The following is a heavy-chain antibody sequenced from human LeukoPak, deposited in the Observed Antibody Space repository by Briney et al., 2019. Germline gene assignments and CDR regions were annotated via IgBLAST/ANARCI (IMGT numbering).Heavy chain of an antibody. CDR3: AKDLTYYYGSGSYYTSIPFDY. Sequence: GRSLRLSCAASGFTFSSYGMHWVRQAPGKGLEWVAVISYDGSNKYYADSVKGRFTISRDNSKNTLYLQMNSLRAEDTAVYYCAKDLTYYYGSGSYYTSIPFDYWGQGTLVTVSS. D-gene: IGHD3-10*01. CDR2: ISYDGSNK. J-gene: IGHJ4*02. CDR1: GFTFSSYG. V-gene: IGHV3-30*18.